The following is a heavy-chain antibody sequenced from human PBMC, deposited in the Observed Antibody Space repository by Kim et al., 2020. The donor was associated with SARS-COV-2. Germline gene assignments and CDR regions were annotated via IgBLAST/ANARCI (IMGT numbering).Heavy chain of an antibody. CDR1: GFTFDIYW. Sequence: GGSLRLSCAGSGFTFDIYWMHWVRQPPGKGLMWVSRIRSDGGDTNYADSVKGRFTISRDNAKNTLYLQMNSLRAEDTAVYYCARAANGIGDAFDVWGQGT. J-gene: IGHJ3*01. CDR3: ARAANGIGDAFDV. D-gene: IGHD6-13*01. V-gene: IGHV3-74*01. CDR2: IRSDGGDT.